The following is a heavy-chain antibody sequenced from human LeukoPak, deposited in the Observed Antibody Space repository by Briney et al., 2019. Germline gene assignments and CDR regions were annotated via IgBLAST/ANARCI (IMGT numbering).Heavy chain of an antibody. V-gene: IGHV5-51*01. J-gene: IGHJ3*01. CDR1: GYRFANYW. D-gene: IGHD5-24*01. CDR3: ALRVGRDGYKV. CDR2: FYPGDSDT. Sequence: GEPLKISCKASGYRFANYWIGWVRQKPGKGLEWMGIFYPGDSDTRYSPSFQGQVTISADKSISTAYLQWTTLKASDTAIYYCALRVGRDGYKVWGQGTMVTVSS.